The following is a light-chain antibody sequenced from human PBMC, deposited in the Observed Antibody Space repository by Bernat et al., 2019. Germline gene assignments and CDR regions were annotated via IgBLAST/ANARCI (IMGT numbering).Light chain of an antibody. CDR3: QQPSNWPPPTT. Sequence: EIVLTQSPATLSLSPGERATLSCRASQSVSSYLAWYQQKPGQAPRLLIYDASNTATGIPARFSGSGSGTDFPLPISSLEPEDFAVSYCQQPSNWPPPTTFSQGTRLEIK. CDR1: QSVSSY. J-gene: IGKJ5*01. CDR2: DAS. V-gene: IGKV3-11*01.